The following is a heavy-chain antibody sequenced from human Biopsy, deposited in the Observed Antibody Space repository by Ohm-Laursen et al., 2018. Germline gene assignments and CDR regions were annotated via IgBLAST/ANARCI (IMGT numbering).Heavy chain of an antibody. CDR2: ISPKSGGT. V-gene: IGHV1-2*02. CDR1: GFSFTGYY. D-gene: IGHD6-19*01. CDR3: ALQSVAQMKNFDY. J-gene: IGHJ4*02. Sequence: ASVKVSCKASGFSFTGYYIHWVRQAPGQGLEWMGWISPKSGGTNYAQKVQGNITMTKNTSMSTAYMEMSRLRSDDTAVYYCALQSVAQMKNFDYWGQGTLVTVSS.